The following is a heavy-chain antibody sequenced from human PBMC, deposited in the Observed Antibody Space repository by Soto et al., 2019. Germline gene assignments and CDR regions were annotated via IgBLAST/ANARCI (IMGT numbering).Heavy chain of an antibody. CDR1: GFTFSSYG. D-gene: IGHD2-15*01. CDR3: ARDDALYCSGGSCYSLGY. Sequence: QVQLVESGGGVVQPGRSLRLSCAASGFTFSSYGMHWVRQATGKGLEWVAGIWYDGSNKYYADSVKGRFTISRDKSKNTLYLQMNSLRAEDTAVYYCARDDALYCSGGSCYSLGYWGQGTLVTVSS. J-gene: IGHJ4*02. V-gene: IGHV3-33*01. CDR2: IWYDGSNK.